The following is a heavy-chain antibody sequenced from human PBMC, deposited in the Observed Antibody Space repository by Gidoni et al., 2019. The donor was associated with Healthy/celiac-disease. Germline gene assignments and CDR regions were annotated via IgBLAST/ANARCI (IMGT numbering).Heavy chain of an antibody. J-gene: IGHJ3*02. Sequence: QVQLVESGGGVVQPGRSLRLPCAASGFTFSSYGMHWVRPAPGKGLEWVAVIWDEGSNKYYADSVKGRFTISRDNSKNTLYLQMNSLRAEDTAEYYCARASGGTYSTTYCSSTSCYVGAFDIWGQGTMVTVSS. D-gene: IGHD2-2*01. CDR1: GFTFSSYG. CDR3: ARASGGTYSTTYCSSTSCYVGAFDI. CDR2: IWDEGSNK. V-gene: IGHV3-33*01.